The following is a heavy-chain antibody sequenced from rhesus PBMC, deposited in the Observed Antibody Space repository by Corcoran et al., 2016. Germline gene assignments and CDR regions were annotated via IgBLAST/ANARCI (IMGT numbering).Heavy chain of an antibody. CDR3: ASGPYEDNYGYYYAESYVDY. D-gene: IGHD3-9*01. J-gene: IGHJ4*01. V-gene: IGHV4-169*02. Sequence: QLQLQESGPGLVKPSETLSVTCAVSGGAISSSYWSWIRQAPGKGLEWIGYIYGRGTSTTYNPALKSRVTPLLETSRTQLSLPPSAATAADPSGYYCASGPYEDNYGYYYAESYVDYWSYGVLVTVSS. CDR1: GGAISSSY. CDR2: IYGRGTST.